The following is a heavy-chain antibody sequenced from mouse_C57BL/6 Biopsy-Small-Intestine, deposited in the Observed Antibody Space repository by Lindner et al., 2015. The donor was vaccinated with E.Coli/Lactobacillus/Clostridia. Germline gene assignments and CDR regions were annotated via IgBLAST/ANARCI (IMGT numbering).Heavy chain of an antibody. D-gene: IGHD4-1*01. CDR1: GYSITSAYY. CDR3: ARGDWDEDFDY. J-gene: IGHJ2*01. V-gene: IGHV3-6*01. CDR2: ISYDGSN. Sequence: VQLQESGPGLVKPSQSLSLTCSVTGYSITSAYYWNWIRQFPGNKLEWMGYISYDGSNNYNPSLKNRISITRDTSKNQFFLKLNSVTTEDTATYYCARGDWDEDFDYWGQGTTLTVSS.